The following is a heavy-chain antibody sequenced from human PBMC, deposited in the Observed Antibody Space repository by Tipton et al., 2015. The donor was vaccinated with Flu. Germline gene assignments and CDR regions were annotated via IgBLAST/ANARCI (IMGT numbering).Heavy chain of an antibody. CDR2: IYHNGDI. J-gene: IGHJ4*02. CDR3: ARAEIGDFDY. D-gene: IGHD2/OR15-2a*01. V-gene: IGHV4-38-2*01. Sequence: LRLSCAVSGYSISRGYYWGWIRQPPGKGLEWIGSIYHNGDIHFNPSFKSRVSISVDTSNNRFSLNLTSVTAADTAVYYCARAEIGDFDYWGQATLVTVSS. CDR1: GYSISRGYY.